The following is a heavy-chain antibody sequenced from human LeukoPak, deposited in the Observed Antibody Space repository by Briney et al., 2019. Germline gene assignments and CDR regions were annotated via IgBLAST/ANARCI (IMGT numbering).Heavy chain of an antibody. J-gene: IGHJ6*03. CDR1: GFTFNNYG. CDR3: AQGVMYYYYYMDV. CDR2: IRYNGNNQ. V-gene: IGHV3-30*02. Sequence: GGSLRLSCAASGFTFNNYGMHWVRQAPGKGLEWVAFIRYNGNNQYYADSVKGRFTISRDNGKNSLYLQMNSLRPEDTALYYCAQGVMYYYYYMDVWGKGTTVTVSS. D-gene: IGHD3-16*01.